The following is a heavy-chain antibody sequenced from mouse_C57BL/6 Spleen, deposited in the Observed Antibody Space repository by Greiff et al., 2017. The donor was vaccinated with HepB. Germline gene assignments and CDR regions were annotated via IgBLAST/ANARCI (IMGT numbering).Heavy chain of an antibody. CDR2: INPNNGGT. V-gene: IGHV1-22*01. Sequence: EVHLVESGPELVKPGASVKMSCKASGYTFTDYNMHWVKQSHGKSLEWIGYINPNNGGTSYNQKFKGKATLTVNKSSSTAYMELRSLTSEDSAVYYCARGRTGYFDYWGQGTTLTVSS. CDR3: ARGRTGYFDY. J-gene: IGHJ2*01. CDR1: GYTFTDYN.